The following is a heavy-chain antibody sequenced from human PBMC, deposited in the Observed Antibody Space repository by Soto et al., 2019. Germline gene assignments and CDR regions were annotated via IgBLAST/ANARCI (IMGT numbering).Heavy chain of an antibody. D-gene: IGHD3-3*01. J-gene: IGHJ6*02. Sequence: SETLSLTCAVYGVPFSGYYWSWIRQSPGKGLEWIGEINHSGNTNYNPSLKSRVTMLVDTSKNQFSLSLSSVTAADTAVYYCARDRGYEVWSGYYIYGMDVWGQGTTVTVYS. CDR3: ARDRGYEVWSGYYIYGMDV. V-gene: IGHV4-34*01. CDR1: GVPFSGYY. CDR2: INHSGNT.